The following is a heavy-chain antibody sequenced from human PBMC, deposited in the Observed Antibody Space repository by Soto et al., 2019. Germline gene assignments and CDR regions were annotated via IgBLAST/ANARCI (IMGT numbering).Heavy chain of an antibody. CDR2: MNPNSGNT. J-gene: IGHJ4*02. V-gene: IGHV1-8*01. Sequence: ASVKVSCKASGYTFTSYDINWVRQATGQGLEWMGWMNPNSGNTGYAQKFQGRVTMTRNTSISTAYMELSSLGSEDTAVYYCARGGGSSWYLDYWGQGTLVTVSS. D-gene: IGHD6-13*01. CDR3: ARGGGSSWYLDY. CDR1: GYTFTSYD.